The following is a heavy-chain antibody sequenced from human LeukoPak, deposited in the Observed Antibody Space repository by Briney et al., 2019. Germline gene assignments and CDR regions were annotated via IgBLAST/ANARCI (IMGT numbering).Heavy chain of an antibody. CDR2: IYSSGST. Sequence: SQTLSLTCTVSGDSISGIDYWSWVRQPAVRGLEWIGRIYSSGSTFYNPSLQSRVAISIDASKNQFSLMLSSVTAADTAVDYCARGILYHDRSYYSDSWGQGTLVTVSS. J-gene: IGHJ4*02. V-gene: IGHV4-61*02. CDR3: ARGILYHDRSYYSDS. CDR1: GDSISGIDY. D-gene: IGHD3-22*01.